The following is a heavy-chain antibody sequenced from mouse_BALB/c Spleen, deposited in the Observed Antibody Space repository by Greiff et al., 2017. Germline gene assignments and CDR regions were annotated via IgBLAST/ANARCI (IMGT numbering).Heavy chain of an antibody. CDR2: IYPGDGDT. CDR1: GYAFSSSW. Sequence: QVQLKQSGPELVKPGASVKISCTASGYAFSSSWMNWVKQRPGQGLEWIGRIYPGDGDTNYNEKFKGKATLTADKSSSTAYMQLSSLTSVDSAVYCCARGGMITYYFDYWGQGTTVTVSS. J-gene: IGHJ2*01. CDR3: ARGGMITYYFDY. D-gene: IGHD2-4*01. V-gene: IGHV1-82*01.